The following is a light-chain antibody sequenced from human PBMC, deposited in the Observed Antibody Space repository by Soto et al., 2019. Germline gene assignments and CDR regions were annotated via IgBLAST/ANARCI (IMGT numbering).Light chain of an antibody. CDR3: SSYTSSSTLV. CDR2: DVS. Sequence: QSVLTQPASVSGSPGQSITISCTGTSSDVGGYNYVSWYQQHPGKAPKLMIYDVSNRPSGVSNRFSGSKPGNTASLTISGLQAEDEADYYCSSYTSSSTLVFGTGTKVTVL. J-gene: IGLJ1*01. CDR1: SSDVGGYNY. V-gene: IGLV2-14*01.